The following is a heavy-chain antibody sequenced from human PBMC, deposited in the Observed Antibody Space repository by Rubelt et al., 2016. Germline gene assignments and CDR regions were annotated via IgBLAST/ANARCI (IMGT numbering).Heavy chain of an antibody. D-gene: IGHD6-13*01. CDR1: GGTFSSYA. Sequence: QVQLVQSGAEVKKPGSSVKVSCKASGGTFSSYAISWVRQAPGQGLEWMGRIIPILGIANYGQKFQGRVTITADKATSTAYMELSSLRSEDTAVYYCARYSSRAFDYWGQGTLVTVSS. CDR3: ARYSSRAFDY. V-gene: IGHV1-69*04. CDR2: IIPILGIA. J-gene: IGHJ4*02.